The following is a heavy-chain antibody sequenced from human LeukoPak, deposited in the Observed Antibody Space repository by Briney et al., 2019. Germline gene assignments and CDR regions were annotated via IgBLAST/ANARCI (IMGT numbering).Heavy chain of an antibody. D-gene: IGHD3-3*01. CDR3: ARSGYPRFDY. J-gene: IGHJ4*02. Sequence: GGSLRLSCAASRFTFSDHYVSWIRQAPGKGLEWVSFISSDGSTTWYADSVKGRFTISRDNAKNPLYLQMNSLRAEDTAVYYCARSGYPRFDYWGQGTLVTVSS. CDR2: ISSDGSTT. CDR1: RFTFSDHY. V-gene: IGHV3-11*01.